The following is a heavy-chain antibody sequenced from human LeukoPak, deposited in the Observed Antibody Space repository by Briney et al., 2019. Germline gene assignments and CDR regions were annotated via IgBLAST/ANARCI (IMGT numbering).Heavy chain of an antibody. D-gene: IGHD5-24*01. CDR1: GDSISSTNYY. Sequence: SETLSLTCTVSGDSISSTNYYWGWIRQPPGNGLQWIGSFYYSGSTYYNPSLKSRVTIYVDTSKNQFSLKLSPVTAADTAVYYCARGRRDGYNLEYFDKWGQGTLVTVSS. CDR2: FYYSGST. J-gene: IGHJ4*02. CDR3: ARGRRDGYNLEYFDK. V-gene: IGHV4-39*01.